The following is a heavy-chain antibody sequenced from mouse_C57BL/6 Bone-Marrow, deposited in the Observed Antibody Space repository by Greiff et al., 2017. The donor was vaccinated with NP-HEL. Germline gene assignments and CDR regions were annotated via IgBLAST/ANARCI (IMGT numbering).Heavy chain of an antibody. V-gene: IGHV1-76*01. CDR1: GYTFTDYY. Sequence: VKLQESGAELVRPGASVKLSCKASGYTFTDYYINWVKQRPGQGLEWIARIYPGSGNTYYNEKFKGKATLTAEKSSSTAYMQLSSLTSEDSAVYFCARWDLLLRSNYAMDYWGQGTSVTVSS. CDR3: ARWDLLLRSNYAMDY. J-gene: IGHJ4*01. D-gene: IGHD1-1*01. CDR2: IYPGSGNT.